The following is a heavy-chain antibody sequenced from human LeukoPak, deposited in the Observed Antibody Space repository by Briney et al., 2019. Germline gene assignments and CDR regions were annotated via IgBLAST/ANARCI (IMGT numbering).Heavy chain of an antibody. CDR1: GYTFTNND. D-gene: IGHD6-19*01. J-gene: IGHJ4*02. CDR2: VSPDSGDT. Sequence: GASVKVSCKASGYTFTNNDTNWVRQATGQGIEWMGWVSPDSGDTGYAPNFRGRVTMTTDTSINTAYMELTSLTSEDTAIYYCTRGRAAGDWGQGTPVTVSS. V-gene: IGHV1-8*01. CDR3: TRGRAAGD.